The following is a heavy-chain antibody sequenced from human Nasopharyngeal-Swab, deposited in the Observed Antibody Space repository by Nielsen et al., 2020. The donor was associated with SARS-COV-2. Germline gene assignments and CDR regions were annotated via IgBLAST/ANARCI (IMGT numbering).Heavy chain of an antibody. Sequence: VRQMPGKGLEWMGIINPSGGSTSYAQKLQGRVTMTRDTSTSTVYMELSSLRSEDTAVYYCARDKSMIVVVITTHPYGMDVWGQGTTVTVSS. CDR3: ARDKSMIVVVITTHPYGMDV. V-gene: IGHV1-46*01. CDR2: INPSGGST. D-gene: IGHD3-22*01. J-gene: IGHJ6*02.